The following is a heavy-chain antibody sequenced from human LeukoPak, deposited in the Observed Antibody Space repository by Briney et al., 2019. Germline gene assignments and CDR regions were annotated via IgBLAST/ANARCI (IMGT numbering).Heavy chain of an antibody. V-gene: IGHV4-59*01. CDR1: GGSISSYY. Sequence: SETLSLTCTVSGGSISSYYWSWIRQPPGKGLEWIGYIYYSGTTNYNPSLKSRVTISVDTSKNQSSLKLSSVTVADTAVYYCARVAYSSAWSYFDYWGQGTLVTVSS. CDR3: ARVAYSSAWSYFDY. J-gene: IGHJ4*02. CDR2: IYYSGTT. D-gene: IGHD6-19*01.